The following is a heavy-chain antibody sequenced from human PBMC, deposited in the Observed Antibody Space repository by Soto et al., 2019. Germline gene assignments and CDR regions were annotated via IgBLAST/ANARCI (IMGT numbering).Heavy chain of an antibody. CDR3: AILGSGGAY. J-gene: IGHJ4*02. Sequence: EVQLLESGGGLVQPGGSLRLSCAASGFTFSIYGMTWVRQAPGKGLEWVSAISGSGASTYYADSVKGRFTISRDNSKNTRYLQMNSLRAEDTVVYYGAILGSGGAYGGQGTLVTVSS. CDR2: ISGSGAST. CDR1: GFTFSIYG. D-gene: IGHD3-10*01. V-gene: IGHV3-23*01.